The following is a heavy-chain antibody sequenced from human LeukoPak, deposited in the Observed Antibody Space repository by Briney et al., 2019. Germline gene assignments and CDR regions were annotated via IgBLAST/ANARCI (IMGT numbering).Heavy chain of an antibody. CDR3: ARGGGSSGWYGFDY. D-gene: IGHD6-19*01. Sequence: GGSLRLSCAASGFTFSSYDMHWVRQATGKGLEWVSAIGTAGDPYYPGSVKGRFTISRENAKNSLYLQMNSLRAGDTAMYYCARGGGSSGWYGFDYWGQGTLVTVSS. CDR1: GFTFSSYD. V-gene: IGHV3-13*05. CDR2: IGTAGDP. J-gene: IGHJ4*02.